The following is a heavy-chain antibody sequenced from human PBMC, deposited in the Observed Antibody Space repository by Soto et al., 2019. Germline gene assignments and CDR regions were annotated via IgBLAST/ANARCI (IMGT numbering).Heavy chain of an antibody. CDR1: GFSLTTSGVG. CDR3: AHHPYYGLGSYSFDY. D-gene: IGHD3-10*01. CDR2: IYWDDDK. Sequence: QITLKESGPPLVRPTQTLTLTCTFSGFSLTTSGVGVGWIRQPPGKALEWLAVIYWDDDKRYSSSLKSRRTITKDTSKNQVVLTMTNMDPVDTATYYCAHHPYYGLGSYSFDYWGQGTLVTVSS. V-gene: IGHV2-5*02. J-gene: IGHJ4*02.